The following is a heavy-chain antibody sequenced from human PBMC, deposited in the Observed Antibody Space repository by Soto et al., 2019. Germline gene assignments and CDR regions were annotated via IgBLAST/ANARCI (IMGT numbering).Heavy chain of an antibody. V-gene: IGHV5-51*01. D-gene: IGHD3-22*01. J-gene: IGHJ6*02. Sequence: PGQSLKISCQGSGYSVASTWTGWVRQMPGKGLEWMGIIYVGDSDTRYSPSFQGQVTISADKSISTAYLQWSSLKASDTAMYYCASPRNVGKDDSSGYYLSYYYGMDVWGQGTTVTVSS. CDR3: ASPRNVGKDDSSGYYLSYYYGMDV. CDR2: IYVGDSDT. CDR1: GYSVASTW.